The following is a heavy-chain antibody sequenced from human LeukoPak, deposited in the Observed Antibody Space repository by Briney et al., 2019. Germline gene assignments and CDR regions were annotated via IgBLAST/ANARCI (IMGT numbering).Heavy chain of an antibody. Sequence: SETLSLTCAVYGGSFSGYYWCWSCGRPGKGLEWIWELNLSGSTNYNPSLKSRVTISVDASKHQFSLKLSSMAAADTAGYYCARVGGYSYGYGLRWWLDHWGQGTLVTVSS. CDR2: LNLSGST. V-gene: IGHV4-34*01. D-gene: IGHD5-18*01. CDR1: GGSFSGYY. CDR3: ARVGGYSYGYGLRWWLDH. J-gene: IGHJ5*02.